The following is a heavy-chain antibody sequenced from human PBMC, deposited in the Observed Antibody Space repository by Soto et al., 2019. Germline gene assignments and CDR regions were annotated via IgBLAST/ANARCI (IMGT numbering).Heavy chain of an antibody. CDR2: ARNKANSYTT. J-gene: IGHJ4*02. D-gene: IGHD2-8*01. Sequence: EVQLLESGGGLVQPGGSLRLSCAASGFTFSDHHMDWVRQAPGKGLEWVGRARNKANSYTTAYAASVKGRFTISRDDSKNSLSLQMNSLKTEDTALYFCARLMGTSLDLWGQGTLVTVSS. CDR1: GFTFSDHH. V-gene: IGHV3-72*01. CDR3: ARLMGTSLDL.